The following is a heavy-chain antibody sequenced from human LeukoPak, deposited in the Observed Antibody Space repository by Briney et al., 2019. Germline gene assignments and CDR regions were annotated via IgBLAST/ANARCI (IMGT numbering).Heavy chain of an antibody. D-gene: IGHD1-26*01. J-gene: IGHJ4*02. Sequence: PGGFLRLSCAASGFTFTSYAMSWVRQAPGKGLEWVSTISTSGGSTYYADSVKGRFTISRDNSKNTLYLQMNSLRAEDTAVYYCAKAPSGGYWSFDNWGQGTLVTVSS. CDR2: ISTSGGST. CDR3: AKAPSGGYWSFDN. V-gene: IGHV3-23*01. CDR1: GFTFTSYA.